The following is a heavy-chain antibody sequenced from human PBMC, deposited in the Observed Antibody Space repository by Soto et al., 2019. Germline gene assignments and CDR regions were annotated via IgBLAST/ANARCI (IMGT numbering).Heavy chain of an antibody. V-gene: IGHV3-15*01. CDR3: TTDSLYYYDSSGYPDAFEI. J-gene: IGHJ3*02. Sequence: GGSLRLSCAASGFTFSNAWMSWVRQAPGKGLEWVGRIKSKTDGGTTDYAAPVKGRFTISRDDSKNTLYLQMTSLKTEDTAVYYCTTDSLYYYDSSGYPDAFEIWGQGTMVTVSS. D-gene: IGHD3-22*01. CDR2: IKSKTDGGTT. CDR1: GFTFSNAW.